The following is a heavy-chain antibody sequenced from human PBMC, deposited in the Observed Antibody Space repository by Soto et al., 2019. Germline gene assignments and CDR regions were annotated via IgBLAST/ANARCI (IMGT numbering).Heavy chain of an antibody. CDR3: ARLYSRSPEVDYYYGMDV. D-gene: IGHD6-6*01. J-gene: IGHJ6*02. Sequence: SETLSLTCAVSGGSISSSNWWSWVRQPPVKGLEWIGEIYHSGSTNYNPSLKSRVTISVDKSKNQFSLKLSSVTAADTAVYYCARLYSRSPEVDYYYGMDVWGQGTTVTVSS. CDR2: IYHSGST. V-gene: IGHV4-4*02. CDR1: GGSISSSNW.